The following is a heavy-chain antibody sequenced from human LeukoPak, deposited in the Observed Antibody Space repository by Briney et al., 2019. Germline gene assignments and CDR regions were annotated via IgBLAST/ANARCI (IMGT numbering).Heavy chain of an antibody. J-gene: IGHJ4*02. CDR3: ARLYYGSGRPFDY. Sequence: SETLSLTCTVSGGSISSYYWSWIRQPPGKGLEWIGYIYYSGSTNYNPSLKSRVTISVDTSKNQFSLKLSSVTAADTAVYYCARLYYGSGRPFDYWGQGTLVTVSS. CDR1: GGSISSYY. D-gene: IGHD3-10*01. CDR2: IYYSGST. V-gene: IGHV4-59*12.